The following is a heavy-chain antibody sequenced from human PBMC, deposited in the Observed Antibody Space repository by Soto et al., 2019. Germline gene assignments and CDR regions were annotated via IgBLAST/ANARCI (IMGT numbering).Heavy chain of an antibody. CDR2: INNDGSVS. V-gene: IGHV3-74*01. J-gene: IGHJ6*03. CDR3: ERGDCVGGTCYSLAGSFYYYMDV. CDR1: GFTFSNYW. Sequence: EVQLVESGGGLVQPGGSLRLSCVASGFTFSNYWMYWVRQAPGEGLVWVSRINNDGSVSSYADSVKGRLTISRDNVKNTLYLQMDSLRAEDTAVYYCERGDCVGGTCYSLAGSFYYYMDVWGKGTMVTVFS. D-gene: IGHD2-15*01.